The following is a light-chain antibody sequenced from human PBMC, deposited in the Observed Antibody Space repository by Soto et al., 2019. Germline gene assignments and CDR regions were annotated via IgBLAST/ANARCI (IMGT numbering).Light chain of an antibody. Sequence: QSVLTQPPSASGTPGQRGTISCSGRSYNIGSNTVNWYQQVPKTAPKLLIYSNNQRPSGVPDRFSGSKSGTSASLAISGLQSEDEADYYCAAWDDSLNGLVFGGGTKVTVL. CDR2: SNN. J-gene: IGLJ2*01. CDR3: AAWDDSLNGLV. CDR1: SYNIGSNT. V-gene: IGLV1-44*01.